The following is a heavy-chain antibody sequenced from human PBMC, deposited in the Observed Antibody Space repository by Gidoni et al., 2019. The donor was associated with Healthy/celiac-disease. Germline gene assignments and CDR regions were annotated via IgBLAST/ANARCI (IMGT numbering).Heavy chain of an antibody. CDR1: GGSFSGYY. D-gene: IGHD4-4*01. CDR2: INHSGST. V-gene: IGHV4-34*01. CDR3: ATPSTVTPPYYFDY. Sequence: QVQLQQWGAGLLKPSETLSLTCAVYGGSFSGYYWSWIRQPPGKGLEWIGEINHSGSTNYNPSRKSRVTISLDTSKNQFSLKLSSVTAADTAVYYCATPSTVTPPYYFDYWGQGTLVTVSS. J-gene: IGHJ4*02.